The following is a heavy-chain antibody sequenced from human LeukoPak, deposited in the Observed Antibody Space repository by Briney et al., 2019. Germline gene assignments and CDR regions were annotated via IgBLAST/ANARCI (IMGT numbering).Heavy chain of an antibody. CDR2: ISGSGGST. CDR1: GFTFSSYA. CDR3: ARASVGGGYSGYDRALHYYYYMDV. D-gene: IGHD5-12*01. V-gene: IGHV3-23*01. Sequence: GGSLRLSCAASGFTFSSYAMSWVRQAPGKGLEWVSAISGSGGSTYYADSVKGRFTISRDNSKNSLYLQMNSLRAEDTAVYYCARASVGGGYSGYDRALHYYYYMDVWGKGTTVTVSS. J-gene: IGHJ6*03.